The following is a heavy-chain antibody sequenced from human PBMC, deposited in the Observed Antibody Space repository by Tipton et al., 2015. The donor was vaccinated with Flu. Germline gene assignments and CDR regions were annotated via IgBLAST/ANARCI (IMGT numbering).Heavy chain of an antibody. Sequence: TLSLTCTVSGGSISGYYWTWIRQPPGKGLEWIGSIFHSGSTYYNPSLKSRVTISVDTSKNQFSLKLIPVTAADTAVYYCARVSPGVESWFDPWGQGTLVTVSA. CDR2: IFHSGST. D-gene: IGHD3-3*01. V-gene: IGHV4-59*12. CDR1: GGSISGYY. CDR3: ARVSPGVESWFDP. J-gene: IGHJ5*02.